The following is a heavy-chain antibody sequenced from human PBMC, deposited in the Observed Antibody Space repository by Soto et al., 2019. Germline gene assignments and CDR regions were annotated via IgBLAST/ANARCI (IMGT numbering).Heavy chain of an antibody. CDR1: GGSISNYY. D-gene: IGHD3-16*01. V-gene: IGHV4-59*01. Sequence: SETLSLTCNVSGGSISNYYWTWVRTSPEKGLEWIGYMYYNGNINYNPSLTSRVTISIDTSKNQFSLTLKSVTAADTAVDYCASGGNWFDPWGQGVLVTVSS. CDR3: ASGGNWFDP. CDR2: MYYNGNI. J-gene: IGHJ5*02.